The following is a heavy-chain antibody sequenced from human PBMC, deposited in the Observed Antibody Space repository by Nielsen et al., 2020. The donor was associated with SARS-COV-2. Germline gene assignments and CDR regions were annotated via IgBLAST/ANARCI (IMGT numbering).Heavy chain of an antibody. D-gene: IGHD5-18*01. V-gene: IGHV1-69*05. CDR2: IIPIFGTA. CDR1: GGTFSSYA. CDR3: ARGADTAMVSFDY. Sequence: SVKVSCKASGGTFSSYAISWVRQAPGQGLEWMGGIIPIFGTANYAQKLQGRVTMTTDTSTSTAYMELRSLRSDDTAVYYCARGADTAMVSFDYWGQGTLVTVSS. J-gene: IGHJ4*02.